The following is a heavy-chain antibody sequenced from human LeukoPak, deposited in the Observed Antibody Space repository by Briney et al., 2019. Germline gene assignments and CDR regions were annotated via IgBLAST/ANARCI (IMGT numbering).Heavy chain of an antibody. J-gene: IGHJ4*02. CDR3: ASTYDSSGYYYGERYYFDY. V-gene: IGHV4-38-2*02. CDR2: FYHGANT. D-gene: IGHD3-22*01. Sequence: SETLSLTCTVSGYSIRSGYYWGWIRQPPGKGLEWIGSFYHGANTYYNPSLKSRVSISVDTSKNQFSLKLSSVTAADTAVYYCASTYDSSGYYYGERYYFDYWGQGTLVTVSS. CDR1: GYSIRSGYY.